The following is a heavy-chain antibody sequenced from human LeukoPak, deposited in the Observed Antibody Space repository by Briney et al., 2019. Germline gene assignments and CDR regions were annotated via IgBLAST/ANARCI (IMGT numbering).Heavy chain of an antibody. CDR3: ARVTQTDYDFDY. CDR1: GYTFTSYG. V-gene: IGHV1-18*01. D-gene: IGHD4-17*01. J-gene: IGHJ4*02. CDR2: ISAYNGNT. Sequence: GASVKLSCKASGYTFTSYGISWGRQAPGQGHEWMGCISAYNGNTNYAQKLQGRVTMTTDTTTSTAYIELTSLRSDETAVYYCARVTQTDYDFDYWGQGTLVTVSS.